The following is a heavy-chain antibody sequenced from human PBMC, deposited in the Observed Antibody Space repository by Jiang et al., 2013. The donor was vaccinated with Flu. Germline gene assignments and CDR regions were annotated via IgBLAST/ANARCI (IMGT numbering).Heavy chain of an antibody. CDR2: IDPSDSYS. D-gene: IGHD6-13*01. CDR1: GYSFTTYW. CDR3: ARHNGASAHQRSLPGNNWFDP. V-gene: IGHV5-10-1*01. Sequence: GAEVKKPGESLKISCRGSGYSFTTYWISWVRQMPGKGLEWMGRIDPSDSYSDYSPSFQGHVNISVDKSSSTAYLQWSSLKASDTAMYYCARHNGASAHQRSLPGNNWFDPWGQGTLVTVSS. J-gene: IGHJ5*02.